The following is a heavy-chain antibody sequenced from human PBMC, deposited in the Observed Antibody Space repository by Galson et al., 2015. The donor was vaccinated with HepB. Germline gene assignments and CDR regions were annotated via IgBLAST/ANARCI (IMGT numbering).Heavy chain of an antibody. CDR2: IIPIFGTA. J-gene: IGHJ6*02. Sequence: SVKVSCKASGGTFSSYAISWVRQAPGQGLEWMGGIIPIFGTANYAQKFQGRVTITADESTSTAYMELSSLRSEDTAGYYCARIPYYGSGSYFRYYYYGMDVWGQGTTVTVSS. D-gene: IGHD3-10*01. CDR3: ARIPYYGSGSYFRYYYYGMDV. V-gene: IGHV1-69*13. CDR1: GGTFSSYA.